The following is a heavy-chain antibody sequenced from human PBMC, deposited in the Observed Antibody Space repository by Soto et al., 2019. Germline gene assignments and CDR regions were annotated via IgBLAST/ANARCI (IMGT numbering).Heavy chain of an antibody. CDR3: ARVGTTIGYYYYYGMDV. Sequence: QVQLVQSGAEVKKPGSSVKVSCKASGGTFSSYAISWVRQAPGQGLEWMGGIIPIFGTANYAQKFQGRVTTTADESTSTAYMELSSLRSEDTAVYYCARVGTTIGYYYYYGMDVWGQGTTVTVSS. CDR2: IIPIFGTA. CDR1: GGTFSSYA. V-gene: IGHV1-69*01. D-gene: IGHD1-7*01. J-gene: IGHJ6*02.